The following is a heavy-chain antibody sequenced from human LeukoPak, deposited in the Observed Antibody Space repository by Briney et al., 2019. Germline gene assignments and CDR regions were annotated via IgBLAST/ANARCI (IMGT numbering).Heavy chain of an antibody. Sequence: SETLSLTCAVYGGSFSGYYWSWIRQPPGKGLEWIGEINHSGSTNYNPSLKSRVTISVDTSKNQFSLKLSSVTAADTAVYYCGGVQDYGGRGPLATVS. V-gene: IGHV4-34*01. D-gene: IGHD3-16*01. CDR1: GGSFSGYY. CDR2: INHSGST. CDR3: GGVQDY. J-gene: IGHJ2*01.